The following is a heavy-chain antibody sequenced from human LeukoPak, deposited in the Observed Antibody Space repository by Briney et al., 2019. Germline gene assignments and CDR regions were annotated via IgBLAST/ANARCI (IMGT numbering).Heavy chain of an antibody. CDR1: GYSISSGYY. Sequence: SETLSLTCTVSGYSISSGYYWGWIRQPPGKGLEWIGSIYHSGSTYYNPSLKSRVTISVDTSKNQFSLKLSSVTAADTAVYYCARGRSSVNSGSYYRHPPPRSHAKYFDYWGQGTLVTVSS. D-gene: IGHD1-26*01. J-gene: IGHJ4*02. CDR3: ARGRSSVNSGSYYRHPPPRSHAKYFDY. V-gene: IGHV4-38-2*02. CDR2: IYHSGST.